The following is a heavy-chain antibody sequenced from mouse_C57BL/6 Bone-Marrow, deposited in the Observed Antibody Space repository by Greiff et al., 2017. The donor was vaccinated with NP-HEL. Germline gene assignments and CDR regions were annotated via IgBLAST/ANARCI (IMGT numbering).Heavy chain of an antibody. Sequence: EVQVVESGGDLVKPGGSLKLSCAASGFTFSSYGMSWVRQTPDKRLEWVATISSGGSYTYYPDSVKGRFTISRDNAKNTLYLQMSSLKSEDTAMYYCARRGVYYGYEAPYYYAMDYWGQGTSVTVSS. D-gene: IGHD2-2*01. J-gene: IGHJ4*01. V-gene: IGHV5-6*01. CDR1: GFTFSSYG. CDR2: ISSGGSYT. CDR3: ARRGVYYGYEAPYYYAMDY.